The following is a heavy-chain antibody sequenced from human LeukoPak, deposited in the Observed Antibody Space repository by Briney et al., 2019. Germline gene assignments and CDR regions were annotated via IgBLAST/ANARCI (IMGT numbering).Heavy chain of an antibody. CDR3: ARGGYCSGGSCYSFSWFDP. Sequence: KASETLSLTCTVSGGSISNYHWSWIRQSPGKGLEWIGYIYNSGSTNYNPSPKSRVTISVDTSKNQFSLKLSSVTAADTAVYYCARGGYCSGGSCYSFSWFDPWVQGTLVTVSS. D-gene: IGHD2-15*01. J-gene: IGHJ5*02. CDR2: IYNSGST. CDR1: GGSISNYH. V-gene: IGHV4-59*01.